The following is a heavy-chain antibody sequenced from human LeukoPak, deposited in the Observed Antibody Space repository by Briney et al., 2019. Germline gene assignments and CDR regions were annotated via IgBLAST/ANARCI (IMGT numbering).Heavy chain of an antibody. D-gene: IGHD6-19*01. Sequence: GGSLRLSCAASGFTVSSYWMSWVRQAPGKGLEWVANIKQDGSDKYYVDAVKGRFTISRDNAKNSLYLEMNSLRDEDTAVYYCASDLRLVRYWGQGTLVTVSS. CDR2: IKQDGSDK. CDR1: GFTVSSYW. V-gene: IGHV3-7*01. CDR3: ASDLRLVRY. J-gene: IGHJ4*02.